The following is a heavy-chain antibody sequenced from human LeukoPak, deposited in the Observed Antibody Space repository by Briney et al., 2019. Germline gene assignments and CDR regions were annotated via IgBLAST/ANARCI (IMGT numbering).Heavy chain of an antibody. D-gene: IGHD4-17*01. CDR3: ATSSLIYGDYEAFDI. Sequence: GASVKDSCKASGYTFTAFHMHWVRQAPGLGLEYMGWIIPDTGATNYAQEFQGRVTMTRDTSITTAYMQLSGLRSDDTAVYYCATSSLIYGDYEAFDIWGHGTVVTVSS. V-gene: IGHV1-2*02. CDR1: GYTFTAFH. CDR2: IIPDTGAT. J-gene: IGHJ3*02.